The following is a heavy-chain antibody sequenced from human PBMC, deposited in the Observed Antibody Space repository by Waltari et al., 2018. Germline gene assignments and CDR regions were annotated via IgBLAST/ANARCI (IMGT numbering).Heavy chain of an antibody. D-gene: IGHD3-10*01. V-gene: IGHV4-61*02. Sequence: QVQLQESGPGLVKPSQTLSLTCTVSGGSISSGSYYWSWIRQPAGNGLEWIGRIYTSGSTNYHPSLKSRVTISVDTSKNQVSLKLISVTAADTAVYYCARVFPGSGSYAFDIWGQGTMVTVSS. J-gene: IGHJ3*02. CDR2: IYTSGST. CDR3: ARVFPGSGSYAFDI. CDR1: GGSISSGSYY.